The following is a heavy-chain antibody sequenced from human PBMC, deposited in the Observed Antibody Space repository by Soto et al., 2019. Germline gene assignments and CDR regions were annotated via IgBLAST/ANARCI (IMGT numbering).Heavy chain of an antibody. D-gene: IGHD2-2*01. CDR2: INAGNGNT. V-gene: IGHV1-3*01. CDR3: ALYQLLPTAQRDAFDI. Sequence: ASVKVSCKASGYTFTGYAMHWVRQAPGQRLEWMGGINAGNGNTKYSQKFQGRVTITRDTSASTAYMELSSLRSEDTAVYYCALYQLLPTAQRDAFDIWGQGTMVTVSS. J-gene: IGHJ3*02. CDR1: GYTFTGYA.